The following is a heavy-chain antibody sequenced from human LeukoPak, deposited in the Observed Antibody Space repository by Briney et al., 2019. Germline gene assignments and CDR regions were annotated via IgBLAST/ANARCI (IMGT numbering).Heavy chain of an antibody. CDR1: GGSISSGGYY. CDR2: IYYSGST. CDR3: ARWGREYGVDV. J-gene: IGHJ6*04. D-gene: IGHD3-16*01. Sequence: PSETLSLTCTVSGGSISSGGYYWSWIRQHPGKGLEWIGYIYYSGSTYYNPSLKSRVTISVDTSKNQFSLKLSSVTAADTAVYYCARWGREYGVDVWGKGTTVTVSS. V-gene: IGHV4-31*03.